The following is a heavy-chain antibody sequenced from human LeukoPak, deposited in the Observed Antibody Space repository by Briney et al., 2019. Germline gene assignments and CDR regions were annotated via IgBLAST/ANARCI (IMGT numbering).Heavy chain of an antibody. CDR2: IYSGGST. D-gene: IGHD1-26*01. Sequence: GSLRLSCAASGFTVSSKYMSWVRQAPGKGLEWVSVIYSGGSTFYADSVKGRFTISRDNSKNTLYLQMNSLRAEDTAVYYCARGGSYLSAFDIWGQGTMVTVSS. J-gene: IGHJ3*02. CDR1: GFTVSSKY. V-gene: IGHV3-53*01. CDR3: ARGGSYLSAFDI.